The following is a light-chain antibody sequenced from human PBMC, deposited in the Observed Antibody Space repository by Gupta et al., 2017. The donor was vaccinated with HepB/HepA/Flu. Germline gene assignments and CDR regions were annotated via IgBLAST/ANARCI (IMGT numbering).Light chain of an antibody. J-gene: IGLJ2*01. Sequence: SYDLTQPPSLSVSPGQTASITCSGDKLGNKYACWYQQNPGQSPVLVIYQDTQRPSGIPERFSGSNSGNTATLTISGTQAMDEADYYCQAWDSSTYVAFGGGSKLTVL. CDR2: QDT. V-gene: IGLV3-1*01. CDR1: KLGNKY. CDR3: QAWDSSTYVA.